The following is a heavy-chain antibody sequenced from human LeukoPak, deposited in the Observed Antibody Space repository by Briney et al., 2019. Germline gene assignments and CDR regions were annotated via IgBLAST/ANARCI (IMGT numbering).Heavy chain of an antibody. CDR1: GFIFSSHG. D-gene: IGHD6-13*01. CDR3: ARGQQRIDY. J-gene: IGHJ4*02. Sequence: GGSLRLSCAASGFIFSSHGMHWVRQAPSKGLEWVSSISSSSSYIYYADSVKGRFTISRDNAKNSLYLQMNSLRAEDTAVYYCARGQQRIDYWGQGTLVTVSS. V-gene: IGHV3-21*01. CDR2: ISSSSSYI.